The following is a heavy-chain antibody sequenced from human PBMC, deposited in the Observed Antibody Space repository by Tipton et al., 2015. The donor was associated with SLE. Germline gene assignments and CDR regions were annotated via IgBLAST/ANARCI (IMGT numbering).Heavy chain of an antibody. D-gene: IGHD3-22*01. J-gene: IGHJ3*02. V-gene: IGHV4-59*01. CDR3: ARAHDSSITPAFDI. Sequence: TLSLTCTVSGRSISSYYWSWIRQPPGKGLEWIGYIYYSGSTNYNPSLKSRVTISVDTSKNQFSLKLSSVTAADTAVYYCARAHDSSITPAFDIWGQGTMVTVSS. CDR1: GRSISSYY. CDR2: IYYSGST.